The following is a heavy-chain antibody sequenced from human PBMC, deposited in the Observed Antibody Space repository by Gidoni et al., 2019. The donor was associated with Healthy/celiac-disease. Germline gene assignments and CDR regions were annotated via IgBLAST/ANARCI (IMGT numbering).Heavy chain of an antibody. CDR2: ISAYNGNT. D-gene: IGHD6-19*01. J-gene: IGHJ4*02. CDR1: GYTFTSSG. V-gene: IGHV1-18*01. Sequence: QVQLVQSGAEVKKPGASVKVSCKASGYTFTSSGISWVRQAPGQGLEWMGWISAYNGNTNYAQKLQGRVTMTTATSTSTAYMELRSLRSDDTAVYYCARTTVFGDSSGWSGFFDYWGQGTLVTVSS. CDR3: ARTTVFGDSSGWSGFFDY.